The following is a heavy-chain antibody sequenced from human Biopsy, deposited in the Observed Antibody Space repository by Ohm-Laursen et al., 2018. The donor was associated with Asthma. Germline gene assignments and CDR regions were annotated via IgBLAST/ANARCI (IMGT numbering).Heavy chain of an antibody. V-gene: IGHV1-69*05. Sequence: ASVKVSCNAPGGTFSNFAISWVRQAPGQGLEWLGGIMTVFGTTNYAQKFQGRVTITTDESTSTAYMEVTSLRSEDTAIYYCARCQVGYSSGWSLLLKKIYYSGMDVWGQGTAVTVSS. D-gene: IGHD6-19*01. CDR3: ARCQVGYSSGWSLLLKKIYYSGMDV. J-gene: IGHJ6*02. CDR2: IMTVFGTT. CDR1: GGTFSNFA.